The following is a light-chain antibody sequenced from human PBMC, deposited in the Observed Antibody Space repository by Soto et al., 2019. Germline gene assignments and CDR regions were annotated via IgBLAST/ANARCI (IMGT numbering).Light chain of an antibody. CDR2: DVS. J-gene: IGLJ3*02. V-gene: IGLV2-8*01. Sequence: QSALTQSPSASGSPGQSVTISCTGTSSDIGGYNSVSWYQQHPGKAPKVMIYDVSKRPSGVPDRFSGSKSGNTASLTVSALQAEDEADYYCQSYASSYWVFGGGTKVTVL. CDR1: SSDIGGYNS. CDR3: QSYASSYWV.